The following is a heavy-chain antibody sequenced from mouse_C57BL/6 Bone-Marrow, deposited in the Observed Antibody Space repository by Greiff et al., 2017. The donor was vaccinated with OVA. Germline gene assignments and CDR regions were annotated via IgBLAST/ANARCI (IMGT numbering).Heavy chain of an antibody. CDR1: GYTFTSYW. D-gene: IGHD1-1*01. J-gene: IGHJ4*01. Sequence: QVQLKQPGAELVKPGASVKLSCKASGYTFTSYWMQWVKQRPGQGLEWIGEIDPSDSYTNYNQKFKGKATLTVDTSSSTAYMQLSSLTSEDSAVYYCARVTTVAYAMDHWGQGTSVTVSS. CDR2: IDPSDSYT. V-gene: IGHV1-50*01. CDR3: ARVTTVAYAMDH.